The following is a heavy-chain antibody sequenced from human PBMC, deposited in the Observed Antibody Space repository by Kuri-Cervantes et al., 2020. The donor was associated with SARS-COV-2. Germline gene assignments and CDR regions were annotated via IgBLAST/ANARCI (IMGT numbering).Heavy chain of an antibody. Sequence: GSLRLSCAVSGYSISSGYYWGWIRQPPGKGLEWIGSIYSSGSTYYNPSLKSRVTISLETSKNQFSLKLSSMTAADTAVYYCARSFMVASYFDYWGQGILVTVSS. CDR3: ARSFMVASYFDY. V-gene: IGHV4-38-2*01. CDR1: GYSISSGYY. D-gene: IGHD5-12*01. J-gene: IGHJ4*02. CDR2: IYSSGST.